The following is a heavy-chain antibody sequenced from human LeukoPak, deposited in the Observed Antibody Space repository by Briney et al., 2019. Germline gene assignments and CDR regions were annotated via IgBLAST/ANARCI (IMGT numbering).Heavy chain of an antibody. CDR3: VRLRRNNDRSGYYYYYDY. CDR1: GYTLSDFS. V-gene: IGHV3-21*01. Sequence: PGGSLTLSCAASGYTLSDFSVNWVRQAPGKGLEWVSSISVRSNYRYYADSVRGRFTISRDDARDSLFLQMNSLRAEDTAVYFCVRLRRNNDRSGYYYYYDYWGQGTLVTVSS. J-gene: IGHJ4*02. CDR2: ISVRSNYR. D-gene: IGHD3-22*01.